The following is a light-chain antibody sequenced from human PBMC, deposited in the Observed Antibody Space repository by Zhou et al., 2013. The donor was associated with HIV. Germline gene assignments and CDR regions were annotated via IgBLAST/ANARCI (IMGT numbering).Light chain of an antibody. CDR2: AAS. J-gene: IGKJ1*01. Sequence: DTQLTQSPSSLSASEGDRVIITCRASQSVTSYLNWYQFRPGEAPKLLIYAASKLQSGVPSRFSGSGSGTDFTLTISSLQREDFATYFCQQSYTSPQTFGQGTKVEV. CDR1: QSVTSY. CDR3: QQSYTSPQT. V-gene: IGKV1-39*01.